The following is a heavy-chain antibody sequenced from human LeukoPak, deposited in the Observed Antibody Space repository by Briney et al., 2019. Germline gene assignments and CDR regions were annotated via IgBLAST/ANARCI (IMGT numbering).Heavy chain of an antibody. CDR2: ITASGDST. Sequence: GGSLRLSCAGSGFPFSSYPISWVRQPPGKGLEWVSAITASGDSTYSADSVKGRFTISRDNAKNTLYLQMNSLRAEDTAVYYCARVDGWFDAFDMWGQGTMVTVSS. CDR1: GFPFSSYP. CDR3: ARVDGWFDAFDM. J-gene: IGHJ3*02. V-gene: IGHV3-23*01. D-gene: IGHD2-15*01.